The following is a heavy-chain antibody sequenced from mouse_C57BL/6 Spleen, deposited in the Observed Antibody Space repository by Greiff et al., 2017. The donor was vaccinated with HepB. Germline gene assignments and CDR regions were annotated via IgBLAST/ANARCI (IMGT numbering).Heavy chain of an antibody. V-gene: IGHV1-54*01. CDR1: GYAFTNYL. CDR3: AREVGYYFDY. J-gene: IGHJ2*01. CDR2: INPGSGGT. Sequence: QVQLQQSGAELVRPGTSVKVSCKASGYAFTNYLIEWVKQRPGQGLEWIGVINPGSGGTNYNEKFKGKATLTADKSSSTAYMQLSSLTSEDSAVYFCAREVGYYFDYWGQGTTLTVSS. D-gene: IGHD1-1*02.